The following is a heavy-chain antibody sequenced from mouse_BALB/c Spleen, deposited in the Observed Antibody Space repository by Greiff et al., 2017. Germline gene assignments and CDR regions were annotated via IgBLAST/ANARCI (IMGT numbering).Heavy chain of an antibody. Sequence: DVKLVESGPSLVKPSQTLSLTCSVTGDSITSGYWNWIRKFPGNKLEYMGYISYSGSTYYNPSLKSRISITRDTSKNQYYLQLNSVTTEDTATYYCARYHYGSSYPYYFDYWGQGTTLTVSS. CDR2: ISYSGST. J-gene: IGHJ2*01. CDR1: GDSITSGY. V-gene: IGHV3-8*02. D-gene: IGHD1-1*01. CDR3: ARYHYGSSYPYYFDY.